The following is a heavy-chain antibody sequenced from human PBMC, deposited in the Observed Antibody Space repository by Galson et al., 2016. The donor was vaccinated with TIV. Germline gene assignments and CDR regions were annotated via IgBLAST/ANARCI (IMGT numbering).Heavy chain of an antibody. CDR3: ARHSTSGFPGIQVAARRRPFDI. CDR2: IDHSGSS. Sequence: TLSLTCTVSGGSTDSSFWSWLRQPAGKGLEWIGEIDHSGSSNYNPSLKSRVTISVYTSKNQFSLKLMSVTAADTAVYYCARHSTSGFPGIQVAARRRPFDIWGQGTMVTVSS. CDR1: GGSTDSSF. V-gene: IGHV4-34*01. J-gene: IGHJ3*02. D-gene: IGHD6-19*01.